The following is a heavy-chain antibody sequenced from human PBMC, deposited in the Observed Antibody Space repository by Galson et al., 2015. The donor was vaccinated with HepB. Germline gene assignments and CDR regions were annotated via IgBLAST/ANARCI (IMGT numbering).Heavy chain of an antibody. CDR1: GFTFSSYS. Sequence: SLRLSCAASGFTFSSYSMNWVRQAPGKGLEWVSSISSSSSYIYYADSVKGRFTISRDNAKNSLYLQMNSLRAEDTAVYYCARYCSSTSCLAYYYYYGMDVWGQGTTVTVSS. CDR3: ARYCSSTSCLAYYYYYGMDV. CDR2: ISSSSSYI. D-gene: IGHD2-2*01. V-gene: IGHV3-21*01. J-gene: IGHJ6*02.